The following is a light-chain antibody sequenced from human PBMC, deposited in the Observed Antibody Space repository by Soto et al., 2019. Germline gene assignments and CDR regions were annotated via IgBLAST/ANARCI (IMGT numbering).Light chain of an antibody. CDR1: QSVSSS. J-gene: IGKJ1*01. CDR3: QQRSNWPPT. CDR2: DAS. Sequence: EIVLTQSPATLSLSPGERATLSCRASQSVSSSLAWYQQRRGQAPRLLIYDASNRATGIPARFSGSGSGTDFTLTISSLEPEDFAVYYCQQRSNWPPTFGQGTKVEIK. V-gene: IGKV3-11*01.